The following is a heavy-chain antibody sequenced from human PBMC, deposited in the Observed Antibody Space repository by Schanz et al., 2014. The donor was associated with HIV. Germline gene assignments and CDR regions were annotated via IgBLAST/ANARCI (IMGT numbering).Heavy chain of an antibody. CDR1: GFTFSTYA. J-gene: IGHJ6*02. V-gene: IGHV3-7*01. D-gene: IGHD4-17*01. CDR2: IKKDGSDK. Sequence: VQLVESGGGVVQPGRSLRVSCVASGFTFSTYAMHWARQAPGKGLEWVAHIKKDGSDKYYVGSVNGRFTISRDNARNSLFLQMSRLRVEDTAVYYCARDFFADGDLFYYDYYGMDVWGQGTTVTVSS. CDR3: ARDFFADGDLFYYDYYGMDV.